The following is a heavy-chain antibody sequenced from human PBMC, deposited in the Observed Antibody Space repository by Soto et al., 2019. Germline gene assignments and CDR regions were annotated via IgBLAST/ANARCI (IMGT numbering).Heavy chain of an antibody. CDR2: MSYSGRT. Sequence: SETLSLTCSVSGGSISTYYWSWIRQPPGKGLEWIGYMSYSGRTDYNFSLKSRVTISGDTSKNQFSLKLSSVTAADTAVYYCARVGATGDFDSWGLGTLVTVSS. CDR3: ARVGATGDFDS. D-gene: IGHD1-26*01. J-gene: IGHJ4*02. CDR1: GGSISTYY. V-gene: IGHV4-59*13.